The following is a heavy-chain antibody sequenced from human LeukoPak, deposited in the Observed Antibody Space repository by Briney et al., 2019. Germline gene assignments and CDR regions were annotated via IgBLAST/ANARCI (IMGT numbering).Heavy chain of an antibody. CDR3: ARVMIAAAGIDY. J-gene: IGHJ4*02. D-gene: IGHD6-13*01. CDR2: IYHSGST. CDR1: GGSLSSSNR. Sequence: PSGTLSLTCTVSGGSLSSSNRWSWVRQPPGKGLEWIGEIYHSGSTNYNPSLKSRVTISVDKSKSQFSLKLTSVTAADTAMYYCARVMIAAAGIDYWGQGTLVTVSS. V-gene: IGHV4-4*02.